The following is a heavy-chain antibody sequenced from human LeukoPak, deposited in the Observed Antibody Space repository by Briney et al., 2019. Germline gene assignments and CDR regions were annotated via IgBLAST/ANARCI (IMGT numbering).Heavy chain of an antibody. Sequence: PGGSLRLSCAASGFTFSSYSMNWVRQAPGKGLEWVSSISSSSSYIYYADSVKGRFTISRDNAKNSLYLQMNSLRADDTAVYYCARDFTAAAGIDYWGQGTLVTVSS. J-gene: IGHJ4*02. D-gene: IGHD6-13*01. CDR1: GFTFSSYS. V-gene: IGHV3-21*01. CDR3: ARDFTAAAGIDY. CDR2: ISSSSSYI.